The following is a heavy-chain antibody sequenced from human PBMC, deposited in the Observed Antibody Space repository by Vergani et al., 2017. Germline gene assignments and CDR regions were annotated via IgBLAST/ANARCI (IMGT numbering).Heavy chain of an antibody. CDR2: IWTDGSNK. Sequence: QVQLVESGGGVVQPGRSLRLSCAASGFTFSSYGMHWVRQAPGKGLEWVAVIWTDGSNKYYADSVKGRFPISRDKSKNTLYLQRNSLRAEDTAVYYCAKDSALAAAGTGTYYYYYGMDVWGQGTTVTVSS. CDR1: GFTFSSYG. D-gene: IGHD6-13*01. V-gene: IGHV3-33*03. CDR3: AKDSALAAAGTGTYYYYYGMDV. J-gene: IGHJ6*02.